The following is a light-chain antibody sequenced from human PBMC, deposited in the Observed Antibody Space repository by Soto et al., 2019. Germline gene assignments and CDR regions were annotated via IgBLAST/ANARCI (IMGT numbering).Light chain of an antibody. CDR3: QQYNSYSQT. CDR1: QSISSW. V-gene: IGKV1-5*03. J-gene: IGKJ1*01. Sequence: IQMTQSPSTLSASVGDRVTITCRASQSISSWLAWYQQKPGKAPKLLIYKASSLERGVPSRFSGSGSGTEVTLTISSLQPDDFATYYCQQYNSYSQTFGQGTKVEIK. CDR2: KAS.